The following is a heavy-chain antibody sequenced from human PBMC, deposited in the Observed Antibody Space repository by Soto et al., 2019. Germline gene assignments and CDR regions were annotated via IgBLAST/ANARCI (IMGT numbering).Heavy chain of an antibody. Sequence: EVQLLESGGGLVQPGGSLRLSCAASGFTFSSYAMSWVRQAPGKGLEWVSAISGRGGSTYYADSVKGRFTISRDNSKNTLYLQMNSLRAEDTAVYYCAKDRLWFGEFDYWGQGTLVTVSS. CDR2: ISGRGGST. CDR1: GFTFSSYA. CDR3: AKDRLWFGEFDY. V-gene: IGHV3-23*01. D-gene: IGHD3-10*01. J-gene: IGHJ4*02.